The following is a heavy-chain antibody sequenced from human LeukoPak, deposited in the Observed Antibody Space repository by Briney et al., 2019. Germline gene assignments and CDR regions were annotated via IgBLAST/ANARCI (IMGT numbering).Heavy chain of an antibody. CDR2: IYYSGST. CDR1: GGSISTGTNY. V-gene: IGHV4-61*01. J-gene: IGHJ3*02. CDR3: ARERGLEGAFDI. Sequence: SETLSLTCTVSGGSISTGTNYWGWIRQPPGKGLEWIGYIYYSGSTNYNPSLKSRVTISVDTSKNQFSLKLSSVTAADTAVYYCARERGLEGAFDIWGQGTMVTVSS. D-gene: IGHD1-1*01.